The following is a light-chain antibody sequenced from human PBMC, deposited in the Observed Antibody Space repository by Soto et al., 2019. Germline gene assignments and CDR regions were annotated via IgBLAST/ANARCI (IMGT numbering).Light chain of an antibody. J-gene: IGKJ5*01. CDR3: QQYNDRPPIT. Sequence: EILSTQFPVTLSESPGESAPLSCRASQSVDNNVAWYQQKPGQAPRLLIVGSFARATGIPARFSGSGSGSEFTLTISGLQSDDFAVYYCQQYNDRPPITFGQRTRLEIK. CDR1: QSVDNN. CDR2: GSF. V-gene: IGKV3-15*01.